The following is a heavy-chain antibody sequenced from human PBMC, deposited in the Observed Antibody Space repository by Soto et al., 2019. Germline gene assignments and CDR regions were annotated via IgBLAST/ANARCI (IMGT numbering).Heavy chain of an antibody. J-gene: IGHJ4*02. Sequence: XESLELSCAASGFTFSSYAMHGVRQAPGKGLEWVAVISYDGSNKYYADSVKGRFTISRDNSKNTLYLQMNSLRAEDTAVYYCAREGAPYDSSAAGYWGQGTLVTVSS. V-gene: IGHV3-30-3*01. CDR1: GFTFSSYA. CDR3: AREGAPYDSSAAGY. D-gene: IGHD3-22*01. CDR2: ISYDGSNK.